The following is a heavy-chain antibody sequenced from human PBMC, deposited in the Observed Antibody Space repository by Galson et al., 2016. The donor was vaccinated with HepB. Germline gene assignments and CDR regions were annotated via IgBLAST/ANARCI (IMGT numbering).Heavy chain of an antibody. V-gene: IGHV3-53*01. Sequence: SLRLSCAASGFTVSNKYMSWVRQAPGKGLEWLSIIYSGGSTYYADSVKGRFTISRDNSKNTLYLQMNRLRVEDTAVYYCAVAAGIAVAGPEFHYYYGMDVWGQGTTVTVSS. J-gene: IGHJ6*02. D-gene: IGHD6-19*01. CDR3: AVAAGIAVAGPEFHYYYGMDV. CDR2: IYSGGST. CDR1: GFTVSNKY.